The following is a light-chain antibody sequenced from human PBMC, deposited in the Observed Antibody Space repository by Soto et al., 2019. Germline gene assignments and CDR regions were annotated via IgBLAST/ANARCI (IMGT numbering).Light chain of an antibody. J-gene: IGKJ5*01. CDR1: QSISSY. CDR2: DAS. Sequence: EIVMTQSPGTLSVTPGELATLSCSASQSISSYLAWYRQKPGQAPRLLIYDASNRATGIPARFSGRGAGTEFSLTISSLQSEDFAVYYCHQYNNWLRGINFGQGTRLEIK. CDR3: HQYNNWLRGIN. V-gene: IGKV3D-15*01.